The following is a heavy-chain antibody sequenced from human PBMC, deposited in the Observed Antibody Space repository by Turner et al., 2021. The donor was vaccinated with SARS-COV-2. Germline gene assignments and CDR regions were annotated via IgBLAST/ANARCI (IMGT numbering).Heavy chain of an antibody. CDR2: FVPEDGET. D-gene: IGHD6-25*01. J-gene: IGHJ5*02. Sequence: HVQLVQSGAEVQNPRASAQVSCKISGYALTELSMYWVRQAPGQGLEVMGGFVPEDGETIYEQNFQGRVTMTEDTSTDTAYMELSSLRSEDTAGYFCETGDQRRVNWFDPWGQGTLVTVSS. CDR3: ETGDQRRVNWFDP. CDR1: GYALTELS. V-gene: IGHV1-24*01.